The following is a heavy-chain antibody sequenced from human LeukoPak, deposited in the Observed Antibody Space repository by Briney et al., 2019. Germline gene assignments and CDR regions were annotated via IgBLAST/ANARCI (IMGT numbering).Heavy chain of an antibody. CDR3: ARAPYDILTGYSPYYFES. J-gene: IGHJ4*02. V-gene: IGHV3-21*06. CDR1: GFTFSAYS. CDR2: ISSTSSHI. D-gene: IGHD3-9*01. Sequence: GGSLRLSCAASGFTFSAYSMNWVRQAPGKGLEWVSSISSTSSHIYYADSVKGRFTISRDNAKNSLYLQMNSLRAGDTAVYYCARAPYDILTGYSPYYFESWGQGTLVTVSS.